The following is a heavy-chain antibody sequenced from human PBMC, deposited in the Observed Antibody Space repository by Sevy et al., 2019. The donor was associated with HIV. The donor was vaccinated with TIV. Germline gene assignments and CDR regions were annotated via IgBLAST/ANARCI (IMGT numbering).Heavy chain of an antibody. J-gene: IGHJ3*02. V-gene: IGHV4-38-2*02. D-gene: IGHD3-22*01. CDR3: ARDEQYYYDSSGITPGHDAFDI. Sequence: SETLSLTCAVSGYSISSGYYWGWIRQPPGKGLEWIGSIYHSGSTYYNPSLKSRVTISVDTSKNQFYLKLSSVTAADTAVYYCARDEQYYYDSSGITPGHDAFDIWGQGTMVTVSS. CDR2: IYHSGST. CDR1: GYSISSGYY.